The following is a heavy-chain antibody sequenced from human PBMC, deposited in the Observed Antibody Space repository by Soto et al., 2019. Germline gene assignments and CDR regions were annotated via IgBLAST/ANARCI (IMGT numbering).Heavy chain of an antibody. J-gene: IGHJ4*02. CDR2: ISGSGGST. V-gene: IGHV3-23*01. Sequence: VSLRLSGAASGFTCSSYARSWVRQAPGKGLEWGSAISGSGGSTYYADSVKGRFTISRDNSKNTLYLQMNSLRAGDTAVYYCAKDGCIAAAGTSSCYWGKGTLVTVSS. D-gene: IGHD6-13*01. CDR1: GFTCSSYA. CDR3: AKDGCIAAAGTSSCY.